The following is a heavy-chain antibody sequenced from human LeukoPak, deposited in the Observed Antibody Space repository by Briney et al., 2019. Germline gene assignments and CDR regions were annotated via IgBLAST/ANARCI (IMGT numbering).Heavy chain of an antibody. CDR3: AVGYCSSTSCYHPDY. CDR1: GFTFSSYS. D-gene: IGHD2-2*01. V-gene: IGHV3-48*01. CDR2: ISSSSSTI. J-gene: IGHJ4*02. Sequence: PGGSLRLSCAASGFTFSSYSMNWVRQAPGKGLEWVSYISSSSSTIYYADSVKGRFTISRDNAKNSLYLQMNSLRAEDTAVYYCAVGYCSSTSCYHPDYWGQGTLVTVPS.